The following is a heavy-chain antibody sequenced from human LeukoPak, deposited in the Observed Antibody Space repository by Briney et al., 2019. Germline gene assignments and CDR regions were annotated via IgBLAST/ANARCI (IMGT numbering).Heavy chain of an antibody. CDR3: ARDYYDSSGYFDWHFQH. J-gene: IGHJ1*01. CDR1: GFTFSNYW. V-gene: IGHV3-53*01. D-gene: IGHD3-22*01. CDR2: IYSGGST. Sequence: GGSLRLSCAASGFTFSNYWMSWVRQAPGKGLEWVSVIYSGGSTYYADSVKGRFTISRDNSKNTLYLQMNSLRAEDTAVYYCARDYYDSSGYFDWHFQHWGQGTLVTVSS.